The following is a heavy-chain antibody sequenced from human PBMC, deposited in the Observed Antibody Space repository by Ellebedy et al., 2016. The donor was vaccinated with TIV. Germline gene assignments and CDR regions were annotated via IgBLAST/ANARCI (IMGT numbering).Heavy chain of an antibody. J-gene: IGHJ4*02. Sequence: MPSETLSLTCTVSGGSISGYYGSRIRQPPGKGLEYIGYIYYSGNTNYNPSLGSRVTISVDTSKTQLSLKLTSVTAADTAVYYCGRGSWGVGTTRPVDSWGQGILVTVSS. V-gene: IGHV4-59*01. CDR3: GRGSWGVGTTRPVDS. CDR1: GGSISGYY. D-gene: IGHD2-21*02. CDR2: IYYSGNT.